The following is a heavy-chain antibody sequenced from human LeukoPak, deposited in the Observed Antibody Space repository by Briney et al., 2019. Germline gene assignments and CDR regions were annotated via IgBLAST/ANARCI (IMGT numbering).Heavy chain of an antibody. V-gene: IGHV3-20*04. Sequence: GGSLRLSCEASGFTFNGHWMHWVRQAPGKGLEWVSGINWNGGSTGYADSVKGRFTISRDNAKNSLYLQMNSLRAEDTALYYYARVDGYCSGGSCYGNYYYYYMDVWGKGTTVTVSS. CDR2: INWNGGST. CDR1: GFTFNGHW. J-gene: IGHJ6*03. CDR3: ARVDGYCSGGSCYGNYYYYYMDV. D-gene: IGHD2-15*01.